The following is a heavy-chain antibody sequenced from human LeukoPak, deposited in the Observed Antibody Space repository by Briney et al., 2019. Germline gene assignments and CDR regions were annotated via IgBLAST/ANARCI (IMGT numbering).Heavy chain of an antibody. CDR3: ASLPRDGYNLYYYYGMDV. J-gene: IGHJ6*02. CDR1: GFTFSSYA. V-gene: IGHV3-23*01. D-gene: IGHD5-24*01. CDR2: ISGSGGST. Sequence: PGGSLRLSCAASGFTFSSYAMSWVRQAPGKGLEWVSAISGSGGSTYYADSVKGRFTISRDNSKNTLYLQMNSLRAEDTAVYYCASLPRDGYNLYYYYGMDVWGQGTTVTVSS.